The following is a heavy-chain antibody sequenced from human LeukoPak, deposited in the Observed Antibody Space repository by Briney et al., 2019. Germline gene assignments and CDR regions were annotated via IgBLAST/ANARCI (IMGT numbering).Heavy chain of an antibody. CDR1: GFTFSSYG. V-gene: IGHV3-30*02. Sequence: GGSLRLSCAASGFTFSSYGMHWVRQAPGKGLEWVAFIRYDGSNKYYADSVKGRFTISRDNSKNTLYLQMNSLRAEDTAVYYCARMNRNDFWTPVDYWGQGTLVTVSS. CDR3: ARMNRNDFWTPVDY. D-gene: IGHD3-3*01. CDR2: IRYDGSNK. J-gene: IGHJ4*02.